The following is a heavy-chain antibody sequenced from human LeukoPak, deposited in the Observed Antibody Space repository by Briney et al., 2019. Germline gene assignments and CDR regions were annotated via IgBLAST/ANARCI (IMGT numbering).Heavy chain of an antibody. Sequence: GSLRLSCAVSGITLSNYGMSWVRQAPGKGLEWVAGISDSGGRTKYADSVKGRFTTSRDNSKNTLYLQMNSLRAEDTAVYFCAKRGVVIRVILVGFHKEAYYFDSWGQGALVTVSS. CDR2: ISDSGGRT. CDR3: AKRGVVIRVILVGFHKEAYYFDS. D-gene: IGHD3-22*01. CDR1: GITLSNYG. V-gene: IGHV3-23*01. J-gene: IGHJ4*02.